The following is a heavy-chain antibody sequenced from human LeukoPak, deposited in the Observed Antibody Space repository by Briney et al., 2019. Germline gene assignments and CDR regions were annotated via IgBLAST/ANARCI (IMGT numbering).Heavy chain of an antibody. D-gene: IGHD3-9*01. CDR1: GFTFSSYS. CDR2: ISSSSSYI. Sequence: PGGSLRLSCAASGFTFSSYSMNWARQAPGKGLEWVSSISSSSSYIYYADSVKGRFTISRDNAKNSLYLQMNSLRAEDTAVYYCARESYDILTGYWNGMDVWGKGTTVTVSS. J-gene: IGHJ6*04. CDR3: ARESYDILTGYWNGMDV. V-gene: IGHV3-21*01.